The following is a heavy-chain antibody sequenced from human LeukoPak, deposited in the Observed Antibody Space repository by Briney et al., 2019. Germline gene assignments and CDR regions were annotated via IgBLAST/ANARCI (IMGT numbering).Heavy chain of an antibody. V-gene: IGHV3-48*01. D-gene: IGHD3-3*01. J-gene: IGHJ4*02. Sequence: GGSLRLSCATSGFIFSSYSMNWVRQAPGKGLEWVSYISSSSRTIYYADSAKGRFTISRDNAKNSLYLQMNSLRAEDTAVYYCARDFGVVITYYFDYWGQGTLVTVSS. CDR1: GFIFSSYS. CDR3: ARDFGVVITYYFDY. CDR2: ISSSSRTI.